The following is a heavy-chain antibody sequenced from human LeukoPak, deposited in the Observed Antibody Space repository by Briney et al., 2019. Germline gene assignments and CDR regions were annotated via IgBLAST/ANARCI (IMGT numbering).Heavy chain of an antibody. D-gene: IGHD2-8*01. V-gene: IGHV5-51*01. CDR1: GYTFTTYW. CDR3: ARILSTNDYGDY. CDR2: IYPGDSDT. Sequence: GESLKISCKGSGYTFTTYWIGWVRQMPGKGLEWMGIIYPGDSDTRYSPSFQGQVTISVDESISTAYLQWSSLKASDTAMYYCARILSTNDYGDYWGQGTLVTVS. J-gene: IGHJ4*02.